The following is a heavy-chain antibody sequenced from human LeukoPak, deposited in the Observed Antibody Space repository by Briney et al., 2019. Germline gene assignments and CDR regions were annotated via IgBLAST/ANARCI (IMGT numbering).Heavy chain of an antibody. CDR3: ARPFYDFWSGSSNRWFDP. D-gene: IGHD3-3*01. CDR1: GGSFSGYE. Sequence: SETLSLTCAVYGGSFSGYEWSWVRQPPGEGLEWMGEINDSVGTTYNPSLKSRVTISAETSKTPSSLKLSSVTAADTAVYYCARPFYDFWSGSSNRWFDPWGQGTLVTVSS. J-gene: IGHJ5*02. CDR2: INDSVGT. V-gene: IGHV4-34*01.